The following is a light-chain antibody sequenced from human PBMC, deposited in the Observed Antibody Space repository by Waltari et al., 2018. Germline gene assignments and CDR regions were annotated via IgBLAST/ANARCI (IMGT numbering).Light chain of an antibody. Sequence: QSVLTQPPSVSAAPGQKVTISCSGSGSNIGNKYVSWYQQFQGTVPKLLIYDDNKRPSGITDRFSGSKSGTSATLGITGLQTGDEADYYCGTWDNSLNGGVFGGGTKLTVL. CDR2: DDN. CDR3: GTWDNSLNGGV. V-gene: IGLV1-51*01. CDR1: GSNIGNKY. J-gene: IGLJ2*01.